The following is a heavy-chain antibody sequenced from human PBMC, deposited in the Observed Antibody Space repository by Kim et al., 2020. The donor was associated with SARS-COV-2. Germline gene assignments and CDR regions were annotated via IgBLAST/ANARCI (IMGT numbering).Heavy chain of an antibody. D-gene: IGHD2-8*01. CDR1: GGSFSGYY. CDR2: INHSGST. J-gene: IGHJ4*02. CDR3: ARANGESSVARLIDY. Sequence: SETLSLTCAVYGGSFSGYYWSWIRQPPGKGLEWIGEINHSGSTNYNPSLKSRVTISVDTSKNQFSLKLSSVTAADTAVYYCARANGESSVARLIDYWGQGTLVTVSS. V-gene: IGHV4-34*01.